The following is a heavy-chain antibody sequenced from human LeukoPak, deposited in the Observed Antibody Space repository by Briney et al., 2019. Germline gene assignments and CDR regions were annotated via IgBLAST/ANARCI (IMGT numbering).Heavy chain of an antibody. V-gene: IGHV3-23*01. Sequence: GGSLRLSCAASGFTFSSYGMNWVRQAPGKGLEWVSAISGSGDSAYYADSVKGRFTISRDNSKNTLYLQMNSLRAEDTAIYYCSYFYDSSGHYIYWGQGTLVTVSS. CDR1: GFTFSSYG. J-gene: IGHJ4*02. CDR2: ISGSGDSA. D-gene: IGHD3-22*01. CDR3: SYFYDSSGHYIY.